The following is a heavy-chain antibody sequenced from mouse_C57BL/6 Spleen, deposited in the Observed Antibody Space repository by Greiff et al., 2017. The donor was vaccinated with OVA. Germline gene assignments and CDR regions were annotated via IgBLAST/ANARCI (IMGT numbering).Heavy chain of an antibody. CDR2: INYDGSST. V-gene: IGHV5-16*01. CDR1: GFTFSDYY. Sequence: EVMLVESEGGLVQPGSSMKLSCTASGFTFSDYYMAWVRQVPEKGLEWVANINYDGSSTYYLDSLKSRFIISRDNAKNILYLQMSSLKSEDTATYYCARNYGSSYPYYAMDYWGQGTSVTVSS. CDR3: ARNYGSSYPYYAMDY. D-gene: IGHD1-1*01. J-gene: IGHJ4*01.